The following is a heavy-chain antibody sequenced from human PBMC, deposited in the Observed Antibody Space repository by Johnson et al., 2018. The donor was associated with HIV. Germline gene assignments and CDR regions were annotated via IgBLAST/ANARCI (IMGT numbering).Heavy chain of an antibody. Sequence: VQLVESGGGLVQPGGSLRLSCAASGFSFSNAWMNWIRQAPGKGLEWVSGINWNGGSTGYADSVKGRFTISRDNAKNSLYLQMNSLRAEDTALYYCARANSYGDYRAKAFDIWGQGTMVTVSS. V-gene: IGHV3-20*04. D-gene: IGHD4-17*01. CDR1: GFSFSNAW. J-gene: IGHJ3*02. CDR3: ARANSYGDYRAKAFDI. CDR2: INWNGGST.